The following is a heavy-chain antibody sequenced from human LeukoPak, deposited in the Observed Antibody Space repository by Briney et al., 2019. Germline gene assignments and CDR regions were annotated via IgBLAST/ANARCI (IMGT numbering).Heavy chain of an antibody. CDR1: GGSISSYY. CDR2: IYTSGST. V-gene: IGHV4-4*07. J-gene: IGHJ5*02. CDR3: AREIVVVPAAMPHNWFDP. Sequence: SETLSLTCTVSGGSISSYYWSWIRQPAGKGLEWIGRIYTSGSTNYNPSLKSRVTMSVDTSKNQFSLKLSSVTAADTAVYYCAREIVVVPAAMPHNWFDPWGLGTLVTVSS. D-gene: IGHD2-2*01.